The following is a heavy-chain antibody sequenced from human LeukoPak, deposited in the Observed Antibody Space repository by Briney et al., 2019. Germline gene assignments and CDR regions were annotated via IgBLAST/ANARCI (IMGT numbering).Heavy chain of an antibody. D-gene: IGHD7-27*01. Sequence: PSQTLSLTCTVSGGSISSGGYYWSWIRQPPGKGLEWIGYIYHSGSTYYNPSLKSRVTISVDRSKNQFSLKLSSVTAADTAVYYCARGLEGTLWGDAFDIWGQGTMVTVSS. CDR2: IYHSGST. CDR3: ARGLEGTLWGDAFDI. J-gene: IGHJ3*02. V-gene: IGHV4-30-2*01. CDR1: GGSISSGGYY.